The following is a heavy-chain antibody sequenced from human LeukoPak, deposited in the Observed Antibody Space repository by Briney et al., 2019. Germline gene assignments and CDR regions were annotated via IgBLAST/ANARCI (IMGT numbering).Heavy chain of an antibody. CDR2: IIPILGTA. V-gene: IGHV1-69*08. CDR1: GGSFTSNT. J-gene: IGHJ4*02. CDR3: ARGKGFVGHFDY. D-gene: IGHD2-15*01. Sequence: SVKVSCKASGGSFTSNTISWVRQAPGQGPEWMGRIIPILGTAEYAEKFKGRVTITADKSTSTAYMELSSLKSEDTALYYCARGKGFVGHFDYWGQGTLATVS.